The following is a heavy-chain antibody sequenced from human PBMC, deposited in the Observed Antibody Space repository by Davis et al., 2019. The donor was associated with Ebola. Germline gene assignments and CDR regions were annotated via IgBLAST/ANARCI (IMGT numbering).Heavy chain of an antibody. CDR2: IIPILGIA. J-gene: IGHJ4*02. Sequence: KISCKGSGYSFTSYWIGWVRQAPGQGLEWMGRIIPILGIANYAQKFQGRVTITADKSTSTAYMELSSLRSEDTAVYYCAKEGRNGGWFDYWGQGTLVTVSS. D-gene: IGHD4-23*01. CDR3: AKEGRNGGWFDY. CDR1: GYSFTSYW. V-gene: IGHV1-69*04.